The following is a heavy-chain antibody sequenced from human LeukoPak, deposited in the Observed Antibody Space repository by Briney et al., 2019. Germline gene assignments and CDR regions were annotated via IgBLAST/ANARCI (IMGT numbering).Heavy chain of an antibody. D-gene: IGHD3-22*01. J-gene: IGHJ5*02. CDR2: IYTSGST. V-gene: IGHV4-61*02. Sequence: SETLSLTCTVSGGSISSGSYYWSWIRQPAGKGLEWIGRIYTSGSTNYNPSLKSRVTISVDTSKNQFSLKLSSVTAADTAVYYCARDNYYDSSGPWGQGTLVTVSS. CDR1: GGSISSGSYY. CDR3: ARDNYYDSSGP.